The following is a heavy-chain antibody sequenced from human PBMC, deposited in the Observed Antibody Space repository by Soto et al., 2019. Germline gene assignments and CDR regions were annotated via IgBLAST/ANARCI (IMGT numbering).Heavy chain of an antibody. J-gene: IGHJ4*02. CDR3: VRSSYYYDSSGPN. D-gene: IGHD3-22*01. V-gene: IGHV3-64D*06. Sequence: PGGSLRLSCSASGFTFSSYAMHWVRQAPGKGLEYVSAISSNGGSTYYADSVKCRFTISRDNSKNTLYLQMSSLRAEDTAVYYCVRSSYYYDSSGPNWGQGTLVTVSS. CDR2: ISSNGGST. CDR1: GFTFSSYA.